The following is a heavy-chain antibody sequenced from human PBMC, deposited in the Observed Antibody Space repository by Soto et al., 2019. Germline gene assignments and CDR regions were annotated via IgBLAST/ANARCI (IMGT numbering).Heavy chain of an antibody. J-gene: IGHJ5*02. Sequence: QVQLVQSGAEMKKPGASAKVSCKASGYPLTTYGISWLRQAPGQGLEWMGWINPYNGNTKYAQKFQGRFIMTTDTSTSTAYMEVRSLTSDDTAVYYCAREAASGIGGFDPWGQGTLVTVSS. CDR2: INPYNGNT. D-gene: IGHD6-13*01. V-gene: IGHV1-18*01. CDR1: GYPLTTYG. CDR3: AREAASGIGGFDP.